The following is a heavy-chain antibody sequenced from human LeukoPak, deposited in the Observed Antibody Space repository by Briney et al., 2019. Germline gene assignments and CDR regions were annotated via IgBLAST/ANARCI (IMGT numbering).Heavy chain of an antibody. CDR1: GYTFTSYY. CDR2: ISAYNGNT. Sequence: ASVKVSCKASGYTFTSYYMHWVRLAPGQGLEWMGWISAYNGNTNYAQKLKGRVTMTTDTSTSTAYMELRSLISDDTAVYYCARRLPNYYDSSGYYEGHDYWGQGTLVTVSS. D-gene: IGHD3-22*01. J-gene: IGHJ4*02. V-gene: IGHV1-18*04. CDR3: ARRLPNYYDSSGYYEGHDY.